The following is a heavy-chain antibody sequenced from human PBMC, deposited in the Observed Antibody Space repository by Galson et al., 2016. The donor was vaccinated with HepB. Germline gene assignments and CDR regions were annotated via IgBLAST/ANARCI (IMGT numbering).Heavy chain of an antibody. CDR1: GFNFDDYA. CDR3: AKDNRYNYNEVPFDI. D-gene: IGHD1-1*01. J-gene: IGHJ3*02. V-gene: IGHV3-9*01. Sequence: SLRLSCAASGFNFDDYAMHWVRQAPGKGLEWVSGISWNSRTLGYADSVKGRFTISRDNAKNSLYLQMNSLRAEDTALYYCAKDNRYNYNEVPFDIWGQGTMVTVSS. CDR2: ISWNSRTL.